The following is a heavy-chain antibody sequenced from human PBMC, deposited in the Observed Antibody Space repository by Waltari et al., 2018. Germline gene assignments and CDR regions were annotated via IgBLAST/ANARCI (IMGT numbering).Heavy chain of an antibody. CDR2: INHSGST. CDR3: AGGEPWGVDAFDI. J-gene: IGHJ3*02. D-gene: IGHD3-10*01. Sequence: QVQLQQWGAGLLKPSETLSLTCAVYGGSFSGYYWSWIRQPPGKGLEWIGEINHSGSTNYNPALKSRVTISVDTSKNQFSLKLSSVTAADTAVYYCAGGEPWGVDAFDIWGQGTMVTVSS. CDR1: GGSFSGYY. V-gene: IGHV4-34*01.